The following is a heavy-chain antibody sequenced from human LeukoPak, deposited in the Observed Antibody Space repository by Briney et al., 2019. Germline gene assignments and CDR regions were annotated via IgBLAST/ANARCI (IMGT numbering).Heavy chain of an antibody. V-gene: IGHV1-2*02. Sequence: ASVKVSCKASGYTFTGYYMHWERQAPGQGLEWMGLINPNSGGTNYAEKFQGRVTMTRDTSISTAYMELSRLSSDDTAVYSCASVFEDIVVVPAAPFDYWGQGTLVTVSS. CDR2: INPNSGGT. CDR3: ASVFEDIVVVPAAPFDY. J-gene: IGHJ4*02. D-gene: IGHD2-2*01. CDR1: GYTFTGYY.